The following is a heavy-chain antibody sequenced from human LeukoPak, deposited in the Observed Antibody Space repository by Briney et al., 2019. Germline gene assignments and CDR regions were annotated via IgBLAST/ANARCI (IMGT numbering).Heavy chain of an antibody. V-gene: IGHV3-30-3*01. CDR1: GFTFSSYA. CDR2: ISYDGSNK. CDR3: AILVAAGIPYNRFDP. Sequence: GGSLRLSCAASGFTFSSYAMHGVRQAPRKGREWVAVISYDGSNKYYADSVKGRFTISRDNSKNTLYLQMNSLRAEDTAVYYCAILVAAGIPYNRFDPWGEGTLVTVCS. D-gene: IGHD6-13*01. J-gene: IGHJ5*02.